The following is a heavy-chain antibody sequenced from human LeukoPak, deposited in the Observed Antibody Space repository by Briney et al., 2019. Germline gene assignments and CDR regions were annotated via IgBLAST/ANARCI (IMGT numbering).Heavy chain of an antibody. CDR1: GFTFSSYA. V-gene: IGHV3-30-3*01. Sequence: PGGSLRLSCAASGFTFSSYAMHWVRQAPGKGLEWVAVISYDGSNKYYADSVKGRFTISRDNSKNTLYLQMNSLRAEDTAVYYCARVVRRYYFDYWGQGTLVTVSS. D-gene: IGHD3-10*01. CDR3: ARVVRRYYFDY. J-gene: IGHJ4*02. CDR2: ISYDGSNK.